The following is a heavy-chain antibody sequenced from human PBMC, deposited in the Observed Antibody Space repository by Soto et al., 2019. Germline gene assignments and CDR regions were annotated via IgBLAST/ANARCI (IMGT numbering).Heavy chain of an antibody. J-gene: IGHJ4*02. Sequence: SETLSLTCAVSGGSISSSNWWSWVRQPPGKGLEWIGEIYHSGSTNYNPSLKSRVTISVDKSKNQFSLKLSSVTAADTAVYYCARGSYYYDSSGYYTSGYFDYWGQGTLVTVSS. CDR3: ARGSYYYDSSGYYTSGYFDY. CDR2: IYHSGST. D-gene: IGHD3-22*01. CDR1: GGSISSSNW. V-gene: IGHV4-4*02.